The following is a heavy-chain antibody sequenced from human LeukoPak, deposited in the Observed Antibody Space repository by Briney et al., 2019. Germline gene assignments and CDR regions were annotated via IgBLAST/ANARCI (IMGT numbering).Heavy chain of an antibody. V-gene: IGHV3-74*01. D-gene: IGHD5-18*01. Sequence: GGSLRLSCAASGFTFSSYWMNWVRHAPGKGLVWVSRINSDGSSTSYADSVKGRFTISRDNAKNTLYLQMNSLRAEDTAVYYCARGGGYSYGPFDYWGQGTLDTVSS. CDR2: INSDGSST. CDR1: GFTFSSYW. J-gene: IGHJ4*02. CDR3: ARGGGYSYGPFDY.